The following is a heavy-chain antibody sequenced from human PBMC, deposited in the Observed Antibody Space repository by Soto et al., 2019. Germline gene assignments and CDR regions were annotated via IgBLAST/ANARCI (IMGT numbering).Heavy chain of an antibody. CDR1: GGSISSGGYY. J-gene: IGHJ6*02. V-gene: IGHV4-31*02. D-gene: IGHD5-12*01. CDR3: ATDIVDTSGYYYGMDV. Sequence: KPSETLSLTCTVSGGSISSGGYYWSWIRQHPGKGLEWIGYIYYSGSTYYNPSLKSRVTISVDTSKNQFSLKLSSVTAADTAVYYCATDIVDTSGYYYGMDVWGQGTTVTVSS. CDR2: IYYSGST.